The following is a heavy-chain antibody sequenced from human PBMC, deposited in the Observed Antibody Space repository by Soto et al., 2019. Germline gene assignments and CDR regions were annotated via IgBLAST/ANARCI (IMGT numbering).Heavy chain of an antibody. CDR3: ARDRSDTAMVLHTPFDP. CDR2: ISYDGSNK. J-gene: IGHJ5*02. Sequence: PGGSLRLSCAASGFTFSSYAMHWVRQAPGKGLEWVAVISYDGSNKYYADSVKGRFTISRDNSKSTLYLQMNSLRAEDTAVYYCARDRSDTAMVLHTPFDPWGQGTLVTVSS. CDR1: GFTFSSYA. D-gene: IGHD5-18*01. V-gene: IGHV3-30-3*01.